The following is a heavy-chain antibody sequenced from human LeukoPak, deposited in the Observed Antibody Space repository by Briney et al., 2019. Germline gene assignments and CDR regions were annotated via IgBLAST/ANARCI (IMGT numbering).Heavy chain of an antibody. J-gene: IGHJ3*02. D-gene: IGHD2-2*02. CDR3: ARGLAPDCSSTSCYKYVFDI. CDR2: MNPNSGNT. Sequence: ASVKVSCKASGYTFTSYDINWVRQATGQGLEWMGWMNPNSGNTGYAQKFQGRVTMTRNTSISTAYMELSSLRSEDTAVYYCARGLAPDCSSTSCYKYVFDIWGKGTMVTVSS. CDR1: GYTFTSYD. V-gene: IGHV1-8*01.